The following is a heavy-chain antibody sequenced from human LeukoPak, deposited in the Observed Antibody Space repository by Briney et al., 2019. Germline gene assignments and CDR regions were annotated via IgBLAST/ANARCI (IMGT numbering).Heavy chain of an antibody. V-gene: IGHV3-21*01. D-gene: IGHD6-19*01. J-gene: IGHJ4*02. CDR3: ATDGRSSGWYGFDY. CDR1: GFTFTTYS. CDR2: ITSPVGRI. Sequence: GGSLRLSCAASGFTFTTYSMNWVRKAPGKGLEWVSSITSPVGRIYYADSLKGRITISRDNARSSLYLQMNSLTAEDTAVYYCATDGRSSGWYGFDYWGLGTLVTVSS.